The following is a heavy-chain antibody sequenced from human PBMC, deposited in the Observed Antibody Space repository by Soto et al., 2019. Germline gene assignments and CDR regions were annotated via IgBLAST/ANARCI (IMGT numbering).Heavy chain of an antibody. CDR2: ISSSGSTI. J-gene: IGHJ3*02. D-gene: IGHD2-15*01. V-gene: IGHV3-48*03. CDR3: ARALGDIVVVVVADHDAFDI. Sequence: LRLSCAASGFTFSSYEMNWVRQAPGKGLEWVSYISSSGSTIYYADSVKGRLTISRDNAKNSLYLQMNSLIAEDTPVYYCARALGDIVVVVVADHDAFDIWVQGTTVTVS. CDR1: GFTFSSYE.